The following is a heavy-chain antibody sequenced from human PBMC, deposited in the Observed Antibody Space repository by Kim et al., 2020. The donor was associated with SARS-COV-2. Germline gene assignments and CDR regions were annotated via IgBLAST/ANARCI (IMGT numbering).Heavy chain of an antibody. V-gene: IGHV3-30*18. CDR3: AKVGPMIRGVIRNYYAMDV. Sequence: GGSLRLSCATSGFSFSSYDMYWVRQAPGKGLEWVTLISFDGSKKFYAASVKGRFTISRDNSKTTLYLQMDSLRPEDTAVYFCAKVGPMIRGVIRNYYAMDVWGQGTTVPVSS. CDR2: ISFDGSKK. CDR1: GFSFSSYD. J-gene: IGHJ6*02. D-gene: IGHD3-10*01.